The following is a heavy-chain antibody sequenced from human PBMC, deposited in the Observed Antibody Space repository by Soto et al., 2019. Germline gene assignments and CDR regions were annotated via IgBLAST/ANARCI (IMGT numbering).Heavy chain of an antibody. V-gene: IGHV3-23*01. CDR1: GFTFTNVA. CDR3: AKLYWNPRYFDY. J-gene: IGHJ4*02. CDR2: ITDSGGST. Sequence: LRLSCAASGFTFTNVAMTWVRQAPGKGLEWASTITDSGGSTDYADSVKGRFTISRDNSKSTLYLQMNNLRADDTAVYYCAKLYWNPRYFDYWGQGARVTVSS. D-gene: IGHD1-1*01.